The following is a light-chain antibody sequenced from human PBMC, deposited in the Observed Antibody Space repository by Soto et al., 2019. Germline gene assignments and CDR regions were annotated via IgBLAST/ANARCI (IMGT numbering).Light chain of an antibody. V-gene: IGKV4-1*01. Sequence: DIVMTQFPGSLALSLGERAIINCKSSQSISYTSNHKTYLAWFQQRPSQPPKLIIYWASIRESGVPGRFSGSGSGTEFTLTISSLQAEDVALYYCQQYYASPFTFGPGTKVEI. CDR1: QSISYTSNHKTY. CDR2: WAS. CDR3: QQYYASPFT. J-gene: IGKJ3*01.